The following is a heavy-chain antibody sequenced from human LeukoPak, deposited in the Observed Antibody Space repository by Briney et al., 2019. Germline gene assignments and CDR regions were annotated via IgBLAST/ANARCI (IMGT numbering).Heavy chain of an antibody. CDR3: ARLTRVGYNSYVY. CDR1: GFTSSGYW. Sequence: GGSLRLSCAVSGFTSSGYWMHWVRQAPGKGLVWVSRFKNDGSSATYADSVKGRFTISRDEAKNTLYLQMNDLRVEDTAVYYCARLTRVGYNSYVYWGQGTLVTVSS. J-gene: IGHJ1*01. CDR2: FKNDGSSA. D-gene: IGHD5-24*01. V-gene: IGHV3-74*01.